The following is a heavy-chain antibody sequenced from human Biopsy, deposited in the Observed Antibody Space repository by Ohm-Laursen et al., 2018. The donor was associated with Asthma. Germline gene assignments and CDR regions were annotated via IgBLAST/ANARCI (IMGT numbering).Heavy chain of an antibody. CDR1: GYTFINYA. Sequence: ASVKVSCKVSGYTFINYAIHWVRQAPGQGLVWMGGIIPLIGTPNYAQKFQGRVTITTDASTNTAYMDLRSLRSEDTAMYYCARTYYDFLTGQVNDAFALWGQGTMVTVSS. J-gene: IGHJ3*01. CDR2: IIPLIGTP. CDR3: ARTYYDFLTGQVNDAFAL. V-gene: IGHV1-69*05. D-gene: IGHD3-9*01.